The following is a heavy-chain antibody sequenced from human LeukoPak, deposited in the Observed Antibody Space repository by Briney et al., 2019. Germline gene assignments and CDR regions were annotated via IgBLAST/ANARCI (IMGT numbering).Heavy chain of an antibody. CDR1: GGSFSGYY. Sequence: PSETLSLTCAVYGGSFSGYYWSWIRQPPGKGLEWIGEINHSGSTNYNPSLKSRVTISVDTSKNQFSLKLTSVTAADTAVYYCARIGQLERHFDYWGQGTLVTVPS. CDR2: INHSGST. D-gene: IGHD1-1*01. J-gene: IGHJ4*02. CDR3: ARIGQLERHFDY. V-gene: IGHV4-34*01.